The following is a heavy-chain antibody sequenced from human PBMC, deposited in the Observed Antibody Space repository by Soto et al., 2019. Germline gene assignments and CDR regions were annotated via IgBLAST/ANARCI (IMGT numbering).Heavy chain of an antibody. J-gene: IGHJ4*02. CDR2: IWYDGSNK. D-gene: IGHD3-9*01. V-gene: IGHV3-30*19. Sequence: PGGSLRLSCAASGFTFSSYGMHRVRQAPGKGLEWVAVIWYDGSNKYYADSVKGRFTISRDNSKNTLYLQMNSLRAEDTAVYYCARGSSYVLRYFDWLPAYCWGQGSLVTVSS. CDR1: GFTFSSYG. CDR3: ARGSSYVLRYFDWLPAYC.